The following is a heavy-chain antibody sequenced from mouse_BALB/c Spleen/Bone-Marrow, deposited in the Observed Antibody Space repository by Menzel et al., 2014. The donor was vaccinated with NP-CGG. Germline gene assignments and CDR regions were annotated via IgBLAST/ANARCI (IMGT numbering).Heavy chain of an antibody. V-gene: IGHV14-4*02. J-gene: IGHJ1*01. CDR2: IDPENGDT. D-gene: IGHD2-14*01. CDR1: GFNIKDYY. CDR3: NRYDWYFDV. Sequence: VQLKESGAELVRSGASVKLSCTASGFNIKDYYMHWVKQRPEQGLEWIGWIDPENGDTEYAPKFHGKATMTADTSSNTAYLQLSSLTSEDTAVYYCNRYDWYFDVWGAGTTVTVSS.